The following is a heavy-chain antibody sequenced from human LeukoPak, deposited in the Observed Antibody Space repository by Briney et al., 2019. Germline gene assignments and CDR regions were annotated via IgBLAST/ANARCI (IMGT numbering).Heavy chain of an antibody. J-gene: IGHJ4*02. D-gene: IGHD4-17*01. CDR2: ISGSGGST. CDR3: ATRTRMTVTTNSY. CDR1: GFTFSSYG. V-gene: IGHV3-23*01. Sequence: GGSLRLSCAASGFTFSSYGMSWVRQAPGKGLEWVSAISGSGGSTYYADSVKGRSTISRDNSKNTLYLQMNSLRAEDTAVYYCATRTRMTVTTNSYWGQGTLVTVSS.